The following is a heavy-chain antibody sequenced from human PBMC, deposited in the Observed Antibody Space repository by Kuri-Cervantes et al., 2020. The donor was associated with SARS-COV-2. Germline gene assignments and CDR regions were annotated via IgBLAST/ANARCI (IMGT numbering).Heavy chain of an antibody. CDR1: GGSFSGYY. CDR3: ARVDSGYDFYYYYYCYMDV. J-gene: IGHJ6*03. V-gene: IGHV4-34*01. D-gene: IGHD5-12*01. Sequence: GSLRLSCAVYGGSFSGYYWSWIRQPPGKGLEWIGEINHSGSTNYNPSLKSRVTISVDTSKNQFSLKLSSVTAADTAVYYCARVDSGYDFYYYYYCYMDVWGKGTTVTVSS. CDR2: INHSGST.